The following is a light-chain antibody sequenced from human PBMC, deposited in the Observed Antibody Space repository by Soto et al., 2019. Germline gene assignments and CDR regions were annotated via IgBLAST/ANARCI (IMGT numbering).Light chain of an antibody. J-gene: IGLJ2*01. CDR2: DVS. CDR3: CSYAGSFTLV. V-gene: IGLV2-11*01. CDR1: SSDVGGYNY. Sequence: QSVLTQPRSVSGSPGQSVTISCTGTSSDVGGYNYVSWYQHHPGKAPKLMIYDVSERPSGVPDRFSGSKSGNTASLTISGLQAEDEADYYCCSYAGSFTLVFGGGTQLTVL.